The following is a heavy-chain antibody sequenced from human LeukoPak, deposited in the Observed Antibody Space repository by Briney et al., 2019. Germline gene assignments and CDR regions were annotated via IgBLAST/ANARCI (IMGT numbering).Heavy chain of an antibody. Sequence: GGSLRLSCAASGLTVSSNCMSWVRQAPGKGLEWVSFIYSGGDTYYADSVKGRFTISRDNSKNTFHLQMNSLRAEDTAVYYCAKSRSPFGVVIIFDYWGQGTLVTVSS. D-gene: IGHD3-3*01. CDR2: IYSGGDT. V-gene: IGHV3-53*01. J-gene: IGHJ4*02. CDR3: AKSRSPFGVVIIFDY. CDR1: GLTVSSNC.